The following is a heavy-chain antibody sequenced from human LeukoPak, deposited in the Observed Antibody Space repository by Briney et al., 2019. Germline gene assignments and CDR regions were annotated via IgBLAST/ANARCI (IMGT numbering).Heavy chain of an antibody. D-gene: IGHD3-9*01. CDR2: ISWNSGSI. CDR3: AKGHDILTGYYTGLCDY. Sequence: GRSPRLSCAASGFTFDDYATHWVRQAPGKGLEWVSGISWNSGSIGYADSVKGRFTISRDNAKNSLYLQMNSLRAEDTALYYCAKGHDILTGYYTGLCDYWGQGTLVTVSS. V-gene: IGHV3-9*01. CDR1: GFTFDDYA. J-gene: IGHJ4*02.